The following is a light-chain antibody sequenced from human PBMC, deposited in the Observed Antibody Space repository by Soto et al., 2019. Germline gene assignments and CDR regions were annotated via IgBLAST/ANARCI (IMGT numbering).Light chain of an antibody. CDR2: GAS. CDR3: QQYDSSPWT. V-gene: IGKV3-20*01. Sequence: EIVLTQSPGTLSLSPGERATLSSRASQSVSRSYLAWYQQKLGQAPRLLIYGASSRATGIPDRFSGSGSGTDFTLTISRLEPEDFAVYYCQQYDSSPWTFGQGTKVEIK. J-gene: IGKJ1*01. CDR1: QSVSRSY.